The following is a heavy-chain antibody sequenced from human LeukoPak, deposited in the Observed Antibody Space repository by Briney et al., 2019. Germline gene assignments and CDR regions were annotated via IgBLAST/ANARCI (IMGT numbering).Heavy chain of an antibody. CDR3: ARGLYNYAYDSSGYPTPPYYYYMDV. Sequence: ASVKVSCKASGYTFTSYDINWVRQATGQGLEWMGWMNPNSGNTGYAQKFQGRVTITRNTSISTAYMELSSLRSEDTAVYYCARGLYNYAYDSSGYPTPPYYYYMDVWGKGTTVTVSS. CDR2: MNPNSGNT. J-gene: IGHJ6*03. CDR1: GYTFTSYD. D-gene: IGHD3-22*01. V-gene: IGHV1-8*03.